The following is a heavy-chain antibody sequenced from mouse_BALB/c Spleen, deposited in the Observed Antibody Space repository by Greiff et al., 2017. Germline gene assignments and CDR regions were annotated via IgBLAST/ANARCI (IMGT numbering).Heavy chain of an antibody. V-gene: IGHV5-6*01. CDR3: ARQAYGGLYSFDY. CDR2: ISSAGSYT. J-gene: IGHJ2*01. Sequence: EVQLVESGGDLVKPGGSLKLSCAASGFTFSSYGMSWGRQAPDKRLEWVATISSAGSYTYYPDSVKGRSTISRDNAKNTLYLKMSSLKSEDTAMYYCARQAYGGLYSFDYWGQGTTLTVSS. CDR1: GFTFSSYG. D-gene: IGHD1-1*02.